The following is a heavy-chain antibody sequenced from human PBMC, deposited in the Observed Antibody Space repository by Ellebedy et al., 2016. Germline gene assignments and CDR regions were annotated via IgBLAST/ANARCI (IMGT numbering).Heavy chain of an antibody. CDR2: VNTFSGNT. Sequence: ASVKVSXXASGYTFTTFSITWVRQVPGQGLEWMGFVNTFSGNTKFAQKFQGRVSMTTDSSTHTAYMDLRSLRSDDTAIYYCAKAVVPAAILDYYYYGMDVWGQGTTVTVSS. CDR3: AKAVVPAAILDYYYYGMDV. V-gene: IGHV1-18*04. CDR1: GYTFTTFS. D-gene: IGHD2-2*01. J-gene: IGHJ6*02.